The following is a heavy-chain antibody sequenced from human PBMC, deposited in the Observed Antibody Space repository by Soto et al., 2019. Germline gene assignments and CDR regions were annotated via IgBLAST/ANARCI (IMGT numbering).Heavy chain of an antibody. J-gene: IGHJ5*02. Sequence: ASVKVSCKASGYTFTSYAMHWVRQAPGQRLEWMGWINAGNGNTKYSQKFQGRVTITRDTSASTAYMELSSLRSEDTAVYYCARDPLVVVTAEFDPWGQGTLVTVSS. V-gene: IGHV1-3*01. CDR3: ARDPLVVVTAEFDP. CDR2: INAGNGNT. CDR1: GYTFTSYA. D-gene: IGHD2-15*01.